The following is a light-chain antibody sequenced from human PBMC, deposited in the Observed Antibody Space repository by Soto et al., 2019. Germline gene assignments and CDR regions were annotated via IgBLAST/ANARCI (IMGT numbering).Light chain of an antibody. J-gene: IGLJ1*01. V-gene: IGLV1-44*01. CDR3: AAWDDSMNGFV. CDR2: TNN. Sequence: VLTQPPSASGAPGQRVTISCSGSSSNIGSNTVNWYQQLPGTAPKLLIYTNNQRPSGVRDRFSGSRSGTSASLAISGLQSEDEADYYCAAWDDSMNGFVFGTGTKVTVL. CDR1: SSNIGSNT.